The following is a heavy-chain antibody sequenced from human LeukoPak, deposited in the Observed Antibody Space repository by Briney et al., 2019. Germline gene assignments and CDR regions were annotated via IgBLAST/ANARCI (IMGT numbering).Heavy chain of an antibody. D-gene: IGHD1-14*01. CDR3: ARGVEPLAANTLAY. V-gene: IGHV3-53*01. Sequence: GGSLRLSCAASGFTVITNDMTWVRQAPGKGLEWASVLYSDGNKKYADSVQGRFTISRDNSKNTLYLEMNSLSPDDTAVYYCARGVEPLAANTLAYWGQGTLVTVSS. CDR1: GFTVITND. CDR2: LYSDGNK. J-gene: IGHJ4*02.